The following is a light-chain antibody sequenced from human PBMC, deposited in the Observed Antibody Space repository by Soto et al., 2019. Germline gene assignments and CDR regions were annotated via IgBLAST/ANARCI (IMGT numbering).Light chain of an antibody. CDR1: QSITTY. Sequence: EIVLSQSPATLSLSPGERATLSCRASQSITTYLTWYQQRRGQAPRLLIYGASNRATGIPARFSGSGSGTDFTLTISDLEPADFGLYYCQQRLNWPPGFGQGTKVEIK. J-gene: IGKJ1*01. V-gene: IGKV3-11*01. CDR2: GAS. CDR3: QQRLNWPPG.